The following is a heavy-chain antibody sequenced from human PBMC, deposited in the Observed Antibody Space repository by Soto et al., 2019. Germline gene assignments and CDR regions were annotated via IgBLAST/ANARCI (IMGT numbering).Heavy chain of an antibody. D-gene: IGHD3-10*01. CDR3: VRKAYGSANPFFDY. V-gene: IGHV2-5*02. J-gene: IGHJ4*02. Sequence: QITLKESSPTVVKPTQTLTLTCAFSGFSLSTSGEGVGWVRQPPGKALEWLALIYWEDAKSYSPSLKSRLTITTGTSENQVVLTMTNMDPVDTATYFCVRKAYGSANPFFDYWGQGTQVTVSS. CDR2: IYWEDAK. CDR1: GFSLSTSGEG.